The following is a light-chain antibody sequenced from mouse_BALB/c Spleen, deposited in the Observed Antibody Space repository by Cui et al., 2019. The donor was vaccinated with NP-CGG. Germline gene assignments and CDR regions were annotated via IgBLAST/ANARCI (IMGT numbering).Light chain of an antibody. J-gene: IGLJ1*01. CDR2: GTN. CDR1: TGAVTTSNY. CDR3: ALWYSNHWV. V-gene: IGLV1*01. Sequence: AVVDPGSALTTSPGETVTLTCRSSTGAVTTSNYANWVQEKPDHLFTGLIGGTNNRAPGVPARFSGSLIGDKAALTITGAQTEDEAIYFCALWYSNHWVFGGGTKLTVL.